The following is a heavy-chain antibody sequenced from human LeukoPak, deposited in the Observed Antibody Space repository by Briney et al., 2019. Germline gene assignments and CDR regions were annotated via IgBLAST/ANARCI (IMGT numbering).Heavy chain of an antibody. CDR3: ARSAYYDILTGYSPGAFDY. Sequence: ASVKVSCKASGGTFSSYAISWVRQAPGQGLEWMGGIIPIFGTANYAQKFQGRVTITAGESTSTAYMELSSLRSEDTAVYYCARSAYYDILTGYSPGAFDYWGQGTLVTVSS. CDR2: IIPIFGTA. V-gene: IGHV1-69*01. D-gene: IGHD3-9*01. CDR1: GGTFSSYA. J-gene: IGHJ4*02.